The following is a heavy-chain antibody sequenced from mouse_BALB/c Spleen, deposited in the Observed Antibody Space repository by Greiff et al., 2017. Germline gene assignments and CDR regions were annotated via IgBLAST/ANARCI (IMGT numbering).Heavy chain of an antibody. J-gene: IGHJ4*01. CDR2: ISTYSGNT. D-gene: IGHD1-1*01. V-gene: IGHV1-67*01. CDR3: ARSGSSYDAMDY. CDR1: GYTFTDYA. Sequence: QVQLQQSGPELVRPGVSVKISCKGSGYTFTDYAMHWVKQSHAKSLEWIGVISTYSGNTNYNQKFKGKATMTVDKSSSTAYMELARLTSEDSAIYYCARSGSSYDAMDYWGQGTSVTVSS.